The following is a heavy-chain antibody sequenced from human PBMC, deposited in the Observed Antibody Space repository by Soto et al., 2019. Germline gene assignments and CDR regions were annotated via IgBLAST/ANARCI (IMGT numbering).Heavy chain of an antibody. CDR3: ANYQGEGGDYENLLPSD. CDR2: ISSGRGATI. J-gene: IGHJ4*02. V-gene: IGHV3-23*04. D-gene: IGHD4-17*01. CDR1: GFTFRHYA. Sequence: EVQLVESGGGLVQPGGSLRLSCAASGFTFRHYAMNWVRQAPGKGLEWVSGISSGRGATIRYAESVQGRFSISRDNSKNTLFLQMNNLRVDDTDLYYCANYQGEGGDYENLLPSDWGQGILVTVSS.